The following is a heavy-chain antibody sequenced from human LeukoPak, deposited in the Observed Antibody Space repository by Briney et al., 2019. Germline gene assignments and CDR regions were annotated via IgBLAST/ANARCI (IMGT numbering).Heavy chain of an antibody. CDR3: AREDSLGSGWSPGFDY. CDR1: GGSVSSGSYY. V-gene: IGHV4-61*01. Sequence: PSETLSLTCTVSGGSVSSGSYYWSWIRQPPGKGLEWIGYIYYSGSTNYNPSLKSRVTISVDTSKNQFSLKLSSVTAADTAVYYCAREDSLGSGWSPGFDYWGRGTLVTVSS. CDR2: IYYSGST. D-gene: IGHD6-19*01. J-gene: IGHJ4*02.